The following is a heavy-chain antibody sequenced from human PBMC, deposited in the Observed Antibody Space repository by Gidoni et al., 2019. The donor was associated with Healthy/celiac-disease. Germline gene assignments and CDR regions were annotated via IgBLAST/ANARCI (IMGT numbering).Heavy chain of an antibody. D-gene: IGHD3-10*01. Sequence: QVQLQQWGAGLLKPSETLSLTCAVYGGAFSGYCWGWIRQPPGKGLEWIGEINHSGSTNYNPSLKSRVTISVDTSKNQFSLKLSSVTAADTAVYYCARGRRTMVRGVIINYFDYWGQGTLVTVSS. V-gene: IGHV4-34*01. CDR1: GGAFSGYC. J-gene: IGHJ4*02. CDR3: ARGRRTMVRGVIINYFDY. CDR2: INHSGST.